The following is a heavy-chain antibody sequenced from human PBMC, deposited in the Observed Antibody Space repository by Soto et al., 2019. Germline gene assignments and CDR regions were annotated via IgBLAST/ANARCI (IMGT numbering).Heavy chain of an antibody. V-gene: IGHV5-51*01. D-gene: IGHD4-17*01. CDR2: IYPGDSDT. CDR1: GYSFTSYW. J-gene: IGHJ6*02. CDR3: ARPTDYHYGMQV. Sequence: GESLKISCKGSGYSFTSYWIGWVRQMPGKGLEWMGIIYPGDSDTRYSPSSRGQVTISADKSINTAYLQWTSLKASDTAIYFCARPTDYHYGMQVWGQGTTVTVSS.